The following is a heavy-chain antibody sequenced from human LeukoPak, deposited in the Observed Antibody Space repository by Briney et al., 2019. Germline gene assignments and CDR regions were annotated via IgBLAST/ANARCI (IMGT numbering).Heavy chain of an antibody. V-gene: IGHV1-8*01. CDR2: MNPNSGNT. Sequence: ASVKVSCKASGYTFTSYDINWVRQATGQGLEWMGWMNPNSGNTGYAQKFQGRVTMTRSTSISTAYMELSSLRSEDTAVYYCARGAYCSSTSCYLVRIVRGVIYYYYMDVWGKGTTVTVSS. CDR1: GYTFTSYD. J-gene: IGHJ6*03. CDR3: ARGAYCSSTSCYLVRIVRGVIYYYYMDV. D-gene: IGHD2-2*01.